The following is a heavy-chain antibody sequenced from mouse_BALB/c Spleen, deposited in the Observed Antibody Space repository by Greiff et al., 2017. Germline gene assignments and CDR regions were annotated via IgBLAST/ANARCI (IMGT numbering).Heavy chain of an antibody. CDR1: GFTFSSYG. CDR2: ISSGGSYT. Sequence: EVMLVESGGDLVKPGGSLKLSCAASGFTFSSYGMSWVRQTPDKRLEWVATISSGGSYTYYPDSVKGRFTISRDNAKNTLYLQMSSLKSEDTAMYYCARQGDYGYFYAMDYWGQGTSVTVSS. J-gene: IGHJ4*01. V-gene: IGHV5-6*01. CDR3: ARQGDYGYFYAMDY. D-gene: IGHD2-2*01.